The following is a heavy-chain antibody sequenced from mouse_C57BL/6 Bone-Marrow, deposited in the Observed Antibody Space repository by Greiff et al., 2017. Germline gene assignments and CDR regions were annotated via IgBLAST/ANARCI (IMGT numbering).Heavy chain of an antibody. Sequence: QVQLQQPGAELVRPGSSVTLSCKASGYTFTSYWMHWVKQRPIQGLEWIGNIDPSDSETHYNQKFKDKATLTVDQSSSTAYMQLSSLTSEDSAVYYCARRGWYIDVWGTGTTGTVSS. CDR2: IDPSDSET. CDR1: GYTFTSYW. J-gene: IGHJ1*03. CDR3: ARRGWYIDV. V-gene: IGHV1-52*01.